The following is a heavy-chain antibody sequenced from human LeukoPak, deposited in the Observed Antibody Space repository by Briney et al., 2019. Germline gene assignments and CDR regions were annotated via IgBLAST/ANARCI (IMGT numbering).Heavy chain of an antibody. CDR2: ISHTGST. CDR1: NGPITSTKW. CDR3: ASSSLVVVVTYGFDI. D-gene: IGHD2-21*01. V-gene: IGHV4-4*02. J-gene: IGHJ3*02. Sequence: PSGTLSLTCTVSNGPITSTKWWSWVRQPPGKGLEWIGEISHTGSTNYNPSFNSRVTMSVDKSKNQFSLNLKSVTAADTALYYCASSSLVVVVTYGFDIWCRGTAVTVSS.